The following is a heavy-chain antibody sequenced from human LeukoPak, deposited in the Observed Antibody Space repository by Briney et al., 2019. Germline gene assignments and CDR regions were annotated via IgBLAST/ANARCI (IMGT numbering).Heavy chain of an antibody. CDR3: AKDLGSSSSWSFDY. V-gene: IGHV3-30*18. J-gene: IGHJ4*02. D-gene: IGHD6-13*01. Sequence: GGSLRLSCAASGFTFSSYGMHWVRQAPGKGLEWVAVISYDGSNKYYADSVKGRFTISRDNSKNTLYLQMNSLRAEDTAVYYCAKDLGSSSSWSFDYWGQGTLVTVSS. CDR1: GFTFSSYG. CDR2: ISYDGSNK.